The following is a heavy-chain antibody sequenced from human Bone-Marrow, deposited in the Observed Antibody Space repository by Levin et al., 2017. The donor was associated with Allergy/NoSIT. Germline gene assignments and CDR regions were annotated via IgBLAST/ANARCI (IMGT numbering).Heavy chain of an antibody. CDR1: GGTFDTND. Sequence: GESLKISCQTSGGTFDTNDINWVRQAAGQGLEWMGWMNPQSGNAGSVQQLRGRVTLTGDISMSIAYMELSGLTSDDSAVYYCATSSGWHQNYNYGMDVWGQGTTVTVS. V-gene: IGHV1-8*01. J-gene: IGHJ6*02. D-gene: IGHD6-19*01. CDR3: ATSSGWHQNYNYGMDV. CDR2: MNPQSGNA.